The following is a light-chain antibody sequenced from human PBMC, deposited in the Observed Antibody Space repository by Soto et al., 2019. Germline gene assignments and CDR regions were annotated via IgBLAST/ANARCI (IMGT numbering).Light chain of an antibody. CDR3: QQYGGSPMT. J-gene: IGKJ1*01. V-gene: IGKV3D-20*01. CDR1: QSVSSY. Sequence: EIVLTQSPATLSLSPGERATLSCRASQSVSSYLAWYQQKPGQAPRLLIYDASSRATGIPDRFSGSGSGTDFTLTISRLEPEDFAVYYCQQYGGSPMTFGQGTKVDIK. CDR2: DAS.